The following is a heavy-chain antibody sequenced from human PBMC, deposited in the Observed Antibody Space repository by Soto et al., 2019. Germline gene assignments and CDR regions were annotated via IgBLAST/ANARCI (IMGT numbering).Heavy chain of an antibody. CDR2: ISSSSSYI. CDR3: ARDQPIDFWSGYSHYYYYYGMDV. D-gene: IGHD3-3*01. Sequence: GGSLRLSCAASGFTVSSNYMSWVRQAPGKGLEWVSSISSSSSYIYYADSVKGRFTISRDNAKNSLYLQMNSLRAEDTAVYYCARDQPIDFWSGYSHYYYYYGMDVWGQGTTVTVSS. CDR1: GFTVSSNY. J-gene: IGHJ6*02. V-gene: IGHV3-21*01.